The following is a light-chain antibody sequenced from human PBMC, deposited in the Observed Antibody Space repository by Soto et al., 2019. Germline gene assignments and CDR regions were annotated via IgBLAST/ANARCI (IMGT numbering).Light chain of an antibody. CDR2: KAS. CDR3: QQYNGLPTWT. CDR1: QNIYIW. V-gene: IGKV1-5*03. J-gene: IGKJ1*01. Sequence: DLQMTQSPSTLSASVGDRVTITCRASQNIYIWLAWYQKKPGKAPNLLIYKASTLQSGVPSRFSGNGSGTEFTLTITSLQPDDPATYYCQQYNGLPTWTFGQGTKVDIK.